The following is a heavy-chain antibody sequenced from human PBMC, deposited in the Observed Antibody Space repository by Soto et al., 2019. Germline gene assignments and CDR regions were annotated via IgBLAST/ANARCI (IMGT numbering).Heavy chain of an antibody. CDR3: ARREGYPIGGGWFDP. J-gene: IGHJ5*02. V-gene: IGHV4-39*07. CDR1: GGSISSGDYY. CDR2: IIHSGST. Sequence: SETLSLTCTVSGGSISSGDYYWSWIRQPPGKGLEWIGEIIHSGSTNYNPSLKSRLTISTDTSKNQFSLRLSSVTAADTAVYYCARREGYPIGGGWFDPWGQGTLVTV. D-gene: IGHD3-16*01.